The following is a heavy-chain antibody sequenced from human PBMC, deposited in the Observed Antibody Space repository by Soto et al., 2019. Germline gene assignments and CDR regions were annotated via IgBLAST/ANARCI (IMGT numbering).Heavy chain of an antibody. CDR1: GGSISSGDYY. V-gene: IGHV4-30-4*01. CDR2: IYYSGST. J-gene: IGHJ5*02. D-gene: IGHD3-10*01. Sequence: SETLSLTCTVSGGSISSGDYYWSWIRQPPGKGLEWIGYIYYSGSTYYNPSLKSRVTISVDRSKNQFSLKLSSVTAADTAVYYCARASFGLGYSNWFDPWGQGTLVTVSS. CDR3: ARASFGLGYSNWFDP.